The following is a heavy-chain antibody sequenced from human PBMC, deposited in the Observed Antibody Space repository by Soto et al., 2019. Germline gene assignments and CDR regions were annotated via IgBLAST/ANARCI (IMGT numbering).Heavy chain of an antibody. J-gene: IGHJ6*02. V-gene: IGHV4-34*01. CDR1: VGSFGGYK. CDR3: ARGIAAAAEV. CDR2: INQSGGT. Sequence: SETLSFTCAVYVGSFGGYKWGLIRQPPGAGLECIWEINQSGGTNYNPSLKSRVVISLDTSETQFSLRLNSVTAADTAVYYCARGIAAAAEVWGQWTTVTVSS. D-gene: IGHD6-13*01.